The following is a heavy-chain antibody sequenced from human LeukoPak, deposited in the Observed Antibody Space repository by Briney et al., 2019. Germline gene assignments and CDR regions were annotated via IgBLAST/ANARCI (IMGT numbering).Heavy chain of an antibody. V-gene: IGHV3-48*03. Sequence: PGGSLRLSCAASGFTFSSYEMNWVRQAPGKGLEWVSYISSSGSTIYYADSVKGRFTISRDNAKNSLYLQMNSLRAEDTAFYYCAINGGGDSGYGNFDSWGQGTLVTVSS. CDR2: ISSSGSTI. D-gene: IGHD5-12*01. CDR1: GFTFSSYE. CDR3: AINGGGDSGYGNFDS. J-gene: IGHJ4*02.